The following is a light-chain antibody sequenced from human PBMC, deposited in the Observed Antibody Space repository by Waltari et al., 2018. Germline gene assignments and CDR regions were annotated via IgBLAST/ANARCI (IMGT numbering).Light chain of an antibody. V-gene: IGLV2-14*01. CDR3: SSHTSTVPHV. J-gene: IGLJ1*01. CDR2: EVS. CDR1: SNDVGGYGY. Sequence: QSALTQPAFVSGSPGQSITISCTGTSNDVGGYGYVSWYQQYPGKAPQLVIYEVSYRASGIATRFPGSKSGNTASLTISGLQAEDEADYYCSSHTSTVPHVFGTGTRVTVV.